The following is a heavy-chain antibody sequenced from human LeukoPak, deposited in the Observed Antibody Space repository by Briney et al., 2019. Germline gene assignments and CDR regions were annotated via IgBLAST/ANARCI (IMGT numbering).Heavy chain of an antibody. CDR1: GGSISSGDYY. D-gene: IGHD1-14*01. J-gene: IGHJ4*02. CDR3: ARGNMGINWRY. CDR2: IHYSGST. Sequence: SQTLSLTCSVSGGSISSGDYYWSWIRQPPGKGLEWIGYIHYSGSTYYNQSLNSRVSMSVDTSKNHFSLELSSLTAADTAVYYCARGNMGINWRYWGQGTLVTVSS. V-gene: IGHV4-30-4*01.